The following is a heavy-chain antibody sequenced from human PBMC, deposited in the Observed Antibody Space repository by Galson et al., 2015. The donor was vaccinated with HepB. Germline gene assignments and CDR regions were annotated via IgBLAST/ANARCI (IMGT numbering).Heavy chain of an antibody. D-gene: IGHD3-22*01. CDR2: ISYDGSNK. Sequence: SLRLSCAASGFTFSSYGMHWVRQAPGKGLEWVAVISYDGSNKYYADSVKGRFTISRDNSKNTLYLQMNSLRAEDTAVYYCAKRRDYYDSSEYYFDYWGQGTLVTVSS. V-gene: IGHV3-30*18. CDR1: GFTFSSYG. CDR3: AKRRDYYDSSEYYFDY. J-gene: IGHJ4*02.